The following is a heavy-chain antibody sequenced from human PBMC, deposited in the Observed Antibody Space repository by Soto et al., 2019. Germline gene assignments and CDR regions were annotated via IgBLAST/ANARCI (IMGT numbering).Heavy chain of an antibody. CDR3: AKSLGDSYDGSGLHYYYYVMDV. V-gene: IGHV3-23*01. CDR1: GFTFSSYA. J-gene: IGHJ6*02. D-gene: IGHD3-22*01. Sequence: EVQLLESGGGLVQPGGSLRLSCAVSGFTFSSYAMSWVRQAPGKGLEWVSAISGSGGSKYYADSVKGRFTISRDNSKNTLYLQMNSLRAEETAVYYCAKSLGDSYDGSGLHYYYYVMDVWGQGTTVTVSS. CDR2: ISGSGGSK.